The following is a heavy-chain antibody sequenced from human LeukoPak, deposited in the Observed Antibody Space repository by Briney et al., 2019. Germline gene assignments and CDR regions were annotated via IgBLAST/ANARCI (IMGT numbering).Heavy chain of an antibody. CDR2: ISAYNGNT. V-gene: IGHV1-18*01. J-gene: IGHJ5*02. CDR3: ARDRRYSSSWQKNWFDP. Sequence: EASVKVSCKASGYTFTGYGISWVRQAPGQGLEWMGWISAYNGNTNYAQKLQGRVTMTTDTSTSTAYMELRSLRSDDTAVYYCARDRRYSSSWQKNWFDPWGQGTLVTVSS. CDR1: GYTFTGYG. D-gene: IGHD6-13*01.